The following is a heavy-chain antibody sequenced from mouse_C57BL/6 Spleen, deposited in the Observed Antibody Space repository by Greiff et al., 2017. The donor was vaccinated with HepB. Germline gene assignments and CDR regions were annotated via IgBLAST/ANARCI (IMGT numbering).Heavy chain of an antibody. D-gene: IGHD4-1*01. CDR1: GYTFTDYY. CDR2: INPYNGGT. J-gene: IGHJ1*03. V-gene: IGHV1-19*01. CDR3: ARCGGTDWYFDV. Sequence: VQLQQSGPVLVKPGASVKMSCKASGYTFTDYYMNWVKQSHGKSLEWIGVINPYNGGTSYNQKFKGKATLTVDKSSSTAYMELNSLTSEDSAVYYCARCGGTDWYFDVWGTGTTVTVSS.